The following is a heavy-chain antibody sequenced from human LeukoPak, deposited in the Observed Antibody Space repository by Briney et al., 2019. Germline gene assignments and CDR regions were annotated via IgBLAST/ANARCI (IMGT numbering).Heavy chain of an antibody. CDR2: INGPGGNP. J-gene: IGHJ4*02. D-gene: IGHD3-10*02. V-gene: IGHV3-23*01. CDR3: AKVTVCFGCYFDY. Sequence: PGGSLRLSCVASGYTFSSHGMTWVRQAPGKGLEWVSNINGPGGNPYYSETVKGRFTISTENYRNKVYMHMNSLRAEDTAIYYCAKVTVCFGCYFDYWGQGILVTVSS. CDR1: GYTFSSHG.